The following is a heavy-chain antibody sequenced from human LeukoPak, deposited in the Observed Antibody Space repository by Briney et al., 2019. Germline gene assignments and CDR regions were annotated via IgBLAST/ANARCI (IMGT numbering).Heavy chain of an antibody. D-gene: IGHD3-3*01. CDR2: INPKSGGP. J-gene: IGHJ6*02. V-gene: IGHV1-2*02. Sequence: ASVKVSCKASGYTFPGYYMHWVRQAPGQGLEGMGWINPKSGGPNYAQKLQGRVTMTTDTSTSTAYMELRSLRSDDTAVYYCARDSIFGVVNPYYYYYGMDVWGQGTTVTVSS. CDR3: ARDSIFGVVNPYYYYYGMDV. CDR1: GYTFPGYY.